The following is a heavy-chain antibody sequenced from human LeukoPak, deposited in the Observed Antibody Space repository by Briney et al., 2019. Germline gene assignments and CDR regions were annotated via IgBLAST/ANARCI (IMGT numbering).Heavy chain of an antibody. CDR2: ITAGGSFK. CDR3: ARSSLERHYSFDF. V-gene: IGHV3-21*01. CDR1: GFTFSNYA. D-gene: IGHD1-1*01. J-gene: IGHJ4*02. Sequence: GGSLRLSCAASGFTFSNYAMNWVRQAPGKGLDWVSSITAGGSFKYYADSVEGRFTISRDNAKNSLFLEMNSLRVDDTAMYFCARSSLERHYSFDFWGRGTLVTVSS.